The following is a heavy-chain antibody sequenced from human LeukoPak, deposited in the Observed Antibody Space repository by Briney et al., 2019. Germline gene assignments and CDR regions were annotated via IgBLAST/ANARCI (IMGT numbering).Heavy chain of an antibody. CDR3: AKTYSDNSDDAFDI. J-gene: IGHJ3*02. D-gene: IGHD3-22*01. Sequence: SETLSLTCAVYGGSFSGYYWSWIRQPPGKGLEWIGEINHSGRTNYNPSLKSRVTISVDTSKNQFSLKLSSVTAADTAVYYCAKTYSDNSDDAFDIWGQGTMVTISS. V-gene: IGHV4-34*01. CDR1: GGSFSGYY. CDR2: INHSGRT.